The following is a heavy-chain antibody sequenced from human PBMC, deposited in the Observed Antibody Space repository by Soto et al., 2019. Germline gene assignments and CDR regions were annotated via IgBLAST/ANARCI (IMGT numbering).Heavy chain of an antibody. CDR1: GGSISSGDYY. CDR3: ARAEFGGVIVFDP. Sequence: PSETLSLTCTVPGGSISSGDYYWSWIRQPPGKGLEWIGYIYYSGSTYYNPSLKSRVTISVDTSKNQFSLKLSSVTAADTAVYYCARAEFGGVIVFDPWRQGTLVTVSS. CDR2: IYYSGST. V-gene: IGHV4-30-4*01. D-gene: IGHD3-16*02. J-gene: IGHJ5*02.